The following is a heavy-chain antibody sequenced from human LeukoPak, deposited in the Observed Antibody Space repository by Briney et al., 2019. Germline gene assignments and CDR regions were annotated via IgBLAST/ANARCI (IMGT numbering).Heavy chain of an antibody. J-gene: IGHJ4*02. Sequence: SETLSLTCAVSGGSISSSNWWSWVRQPPGKGLEWIGEIYHSGSTNYNPSLKSRVTISVDKSKNQFSLKLSSVTAADTAVYYCARDNRDGSGSYSLDYWGQGTLVTVSS. D-gene: IGHD3-10*01. CDR1: GGSISSSNW. CDR2: IYHSGST. V-gene: IGHV4-4*02. CDR3: ARDNRDGSGSYSLDY.